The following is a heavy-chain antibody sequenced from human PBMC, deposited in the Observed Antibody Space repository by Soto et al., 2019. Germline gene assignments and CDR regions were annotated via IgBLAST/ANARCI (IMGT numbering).Heavy chain of an antibody. CDR2: ISAYNGNT. J-gene: IGHJ6*02. V-gene: IGHV1-18*01. CDR3: ARYNGDYVPTNYYYYGMDV. D-gene: IGHD4-17*01. Sequence: ASVKVSCKASGYTFTSYGISWVRQAPGQGLEWMGWISAYNGNTNYAQKLQGRVTMTTDTSTSTAYMELRSLRSDDTAVYYCARYNGDYVPTNYYYYGMDVWGQGTTVTAP. CDR1: GYTFTSYG.